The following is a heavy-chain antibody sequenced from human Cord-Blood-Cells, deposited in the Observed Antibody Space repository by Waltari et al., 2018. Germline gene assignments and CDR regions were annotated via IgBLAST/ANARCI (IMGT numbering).Heavy chain of an antibody. D-gene: IGHD7-27*01. CDR2: IYYSGST. V-gene: IGHV4-39*01. CDR1: GGSISSSSYY. J-gene: IGHJ5*02. Sequence: QLQLQESGPGLVKPSETLSLTCTVSGGSISSSSYYWGWIRQPPGKGVEWIGSIYYSGSTYYNPSLKSRVTISVDTSKNQFSLKLSSVTAADTAVYYCARHDWGSGALNWFDPWGQGTLVTVSS. CDR3: ARHDWGSGALNWFDP.